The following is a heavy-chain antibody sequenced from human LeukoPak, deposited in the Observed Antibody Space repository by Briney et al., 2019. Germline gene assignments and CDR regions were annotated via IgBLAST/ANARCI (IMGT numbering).Heavy chain of an antibody. D-gene: IGHD3-10*01. CDR2: IKQDGSEK. Sequence: GGPLRLPCEASGFMFSSYGLSWFRKAPGKGLEWVANIKQDGSEKYYVDSVKGRFTISRDNAKSSLYLQMNSLRVEDTAVYYCATLWFGGGGFDYWGQGTLVTVSS. CDR1: GFMFSSYG. J-gene: IGHJ4*02. V-gene: IGHV3-7*01. CDR3: ATLWFGGGGFDY.